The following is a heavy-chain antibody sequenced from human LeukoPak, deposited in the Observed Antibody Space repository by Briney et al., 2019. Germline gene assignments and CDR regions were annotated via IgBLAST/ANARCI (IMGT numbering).Heavy chain of an antibody. V-gene: IGHV1-8*01. CDR1: GYTFTSYD. J-gene: IGHJ4*02. CDR2: MNPNSGNT. D-gene: IGHD3-22*01. Sequence: ASVKVSCKASGYTFTSYDINWVRQATGQGLEWMGWMNPNSGNTGYAQKFQGRVTMTRNTSISTAYMELSSLRSEDTAVYYCARGTGGITMIVVVRDYYFDYWVQGTLVTVSS. CDR3: ARGTGGITMIVVVRDYYFDY.